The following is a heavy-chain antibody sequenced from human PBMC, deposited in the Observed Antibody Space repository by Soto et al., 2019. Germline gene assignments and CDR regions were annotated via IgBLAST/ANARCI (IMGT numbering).Heavy chain of an antibody. CDR2: INSDGSST. V-gene: IGHV3-74*01. Sequence: GGSLRLSCAASGFTFSSYWMHWVRQAPGKGLVWVSRINSDGSSTSYADSVKGRFTISRDNAKNTLYLQMNSLRAEDTAVYYCAREAVAGSGGTNYWYFDLWGRGTLVTVSS. CDR3: AREAVAGSGGTNYWYFDL. J-gene: IGHJ2*01. CDR1: GFTFSSYW. D-gene: IGHD6-19*01.